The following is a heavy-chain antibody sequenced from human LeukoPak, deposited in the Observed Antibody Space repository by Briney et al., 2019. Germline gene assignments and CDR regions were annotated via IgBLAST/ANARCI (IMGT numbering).Heavy chain of an antibody. CDR1: GYTFTGYY. D-gene: IGHD3-22*01. CDR3: ARFQDYDSSGYHDY. J-gene: IGHJ4*02. V-gene: IGHV1-2*02. Sequence: GASVKVSCKASGYTFTGYYMHWVRQAPGQGLEWMGWINPNSGGTNYAQKFQGRVTMTRDTSISTAYMELSRLRSDDTAVYYCARFQDYDSSGYHDYWGQGTLVTVSS. CDR2: INPNSGGT.